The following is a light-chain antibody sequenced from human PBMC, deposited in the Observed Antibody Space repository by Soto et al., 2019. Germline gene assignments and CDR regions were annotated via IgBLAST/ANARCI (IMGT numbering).Light chain of an antibody. CDR2: GAS. CDR1: QSLDSST. J-gene: IGKJ4*01. Sequence: EIVLTQSPGTLSLSPGERATLSCRASQSLDSSTLAWYQQKPGQAPRLLISGASNRATGIPDRFSGSGSGTDFTLTISRLEPEDFAVYYCQHFDDSLTFGGGTKVEIK. V-gene: IGKV3-20*01. CDR3: QHFDDSLT.